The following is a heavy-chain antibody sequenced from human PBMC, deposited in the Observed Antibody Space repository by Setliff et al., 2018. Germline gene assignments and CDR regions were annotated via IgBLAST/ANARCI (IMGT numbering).Heavy chain of an antibody. V-gene: IGHV1-69*06. Sequence: SVKVSCKASGYTFTSSDIDWVRQATGQGLEWMGGIIPIFGTANYAQKFQGRVTITADKSTSTAYREMSSLRSEDTAVYYGARYDHDSRGFSYYFEYWGQGSLVTVSS. CDR3: ARYDHDSRGFSYYFEY. D-gene: IGHD3-22*01. J-gene: IGHJ4*02. CDR1: GYTFTSSD. CDR2: IIPIFGTA.